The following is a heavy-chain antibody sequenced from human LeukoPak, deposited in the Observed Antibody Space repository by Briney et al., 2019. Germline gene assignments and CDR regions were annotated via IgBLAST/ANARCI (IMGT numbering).Heavy chain of an antibody. Sequence: GGSLRLSCAASGFTFSSYIMHWVRQAPGKGLEWVSSISSSSSYIYYADSVKGRFTISRDNAKNSLYLKMNSLRAEDTAVYYCAREPGGYDLNAFDIWGQGTMVTVSS. CDR1: GFTFSSYI. D-gene: IGHD5-12*01. CDR3: AREPGGYDLNAFDI. CDR2: ISSSSSYI. J-gene: IGHJ3*02. V-gene: IGHV3-21*01.